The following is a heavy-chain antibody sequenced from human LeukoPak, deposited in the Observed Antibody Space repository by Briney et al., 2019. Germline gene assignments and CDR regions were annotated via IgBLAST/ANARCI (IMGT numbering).Heavy chain of an antibody. D-gene: IGHD2-15*01. CDR3: ARDLGYCSGDSCYSESWFDP. V-gene: IGHV1-18*01. CDR2: ISAYNGNT. CDR1: GYTFTSYG. J-gene: IGHJ5*02. Sequence: GASVKVSCKASGYTFTSYGISRVRQAPGQGLEWMGWISAYNGNTNYAQKLQGRVTMTTDTSTSTVYMELRSLRSDGTAVYYCARDLGYCSGDSCYSESWFDPWGQGTLVTVSS.